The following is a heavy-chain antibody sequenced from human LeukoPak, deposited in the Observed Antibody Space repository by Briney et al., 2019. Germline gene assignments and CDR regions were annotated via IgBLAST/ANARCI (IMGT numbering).Heavy chain of an antibody. D-gene: IGHD2-15*01. CDR2: IYSGGST. CDR3: ASDSYSPEYFQH. V-gene: IGHV3-66*01. Sequence: PGGSLRLSCAASGFTFSNYNMNWVRQAPGKGLEWVSVIYSGGSTFYADSVKGRFTISRDNSKNTLYLQMNSLRAEDTAVYYCASDSYSPEYFQHWGQGTLVTVSS. CDR1: GFTFSNYN. J-gene: IGHJ1*01.